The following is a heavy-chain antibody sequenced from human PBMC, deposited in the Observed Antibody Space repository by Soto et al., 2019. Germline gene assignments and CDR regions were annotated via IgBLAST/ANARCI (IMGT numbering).Heavy chain of an antibody. D-gene: IGHD1-1*01. V-gene: IGHV3-23*01. J-gene: IGHJ4*02. Sequence: EVQLLASGRGLVQPGGSLRLSCAASGFSLSTYGVTWVRQAPGKGLEWVSGFSGGSGTTHYADSVKGRFSITRDNSKNTAHLEMNSLRVEDTAIYYCAKWNGYGDYWGQGILVTVSS. CDR1: GFSLSTYG. CDR2: FSGGSGTT. CDR3: AKWNGYGDY.